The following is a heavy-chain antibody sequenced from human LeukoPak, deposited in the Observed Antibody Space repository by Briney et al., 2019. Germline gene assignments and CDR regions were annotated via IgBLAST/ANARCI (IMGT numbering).Heavy chain of an antibody. D-gene: IGHD1-26*01. Sequence: NPSQTLSLTCTVSGGSISSGGYYWSWIRQLPGKGLEWIGYIYHSGSTYYNPSLKSRVTISVDRSKNQFSLKLSSVTAADTAVYYCARDGQWELPDYWGQGTLVTVSS. CDR3: ARDGQWELPDY. CDR1: GGSISSGGYY. J-gene: IGHJ4*02. CDR2: IYHSGST. V-gene: IGHV4-30-2*01.